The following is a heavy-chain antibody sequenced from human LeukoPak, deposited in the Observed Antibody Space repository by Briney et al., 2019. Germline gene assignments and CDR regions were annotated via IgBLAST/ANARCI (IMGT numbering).Heavy chain of an antibody. V-gene: IGHV4-39*07. CDR2: IYYSGST. Sequence: PSETLSLTCTVSGGSISSSSYYWGRIRQPPGKGLEWIGSIYYSGSTYYNPSLKSRVTISVDTSKNQFSLKLSSVTAADTAVYYCARAYGSGSYNYYYYGMDVWGQGTTVTVSS. J-gene: IGHJ6*02. D-gene: IGHD3-10*01. CDR1: GGSISSSSYY. CDR3: ARAYGSGSYNYYYYGMDV.